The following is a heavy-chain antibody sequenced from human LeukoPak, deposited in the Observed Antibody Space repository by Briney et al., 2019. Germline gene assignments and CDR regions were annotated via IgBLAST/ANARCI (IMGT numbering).Heavy chain of an antibody. J-gene: IGHJ3*02. CDR1: GFTFSGSA. CDR2: IRSKANSYAT. Sequence: GGSLRLSCAASGFTFSGSAMHWVRQASGKGLEWVGRIRSKANSYATAYAASVKGRFTISRDDSKNTAYLQMDSLKTEDTAVYYCSKWRELNPTEDALDIWGQGIMVTVSS. D-gene: IGHD1-26*01. CDR3: SKWRELNPTEDALDI. V-gene: IGHV3-73*01.